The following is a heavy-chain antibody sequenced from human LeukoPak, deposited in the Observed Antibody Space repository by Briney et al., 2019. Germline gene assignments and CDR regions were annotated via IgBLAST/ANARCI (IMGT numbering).Heavy chain of an antibody. D-gene: IGHD3-22*01. Sequence: SETLSLTCAVYGGSFSGYYWSWVRQPPGKGLEWIGEINHSGSTNYNPSLKSRVTISVDTSKNQFSLKLSSVTAADTAVYYCARGSRTYYYDSSGYYYVYYYYYYMDVWGKGTTVTISS. CDR1: GGSFSGYY. CDR3: ARGSRTYYYDSSGYYYVYYYYYYMDV. V-gene: IGHV4-34*01. J-gene: IGHJ6*03. CDR2: INHSGST.